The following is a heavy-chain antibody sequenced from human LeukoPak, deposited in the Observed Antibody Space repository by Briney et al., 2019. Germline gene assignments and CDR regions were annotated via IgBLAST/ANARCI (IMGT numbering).Heavy chain of an antibody. Sequence: GGSLRLSCAASGFTFSSYSMNWVRQAPGKGLEWVSSISSSSNYIYYADSVKGRFTISRDNAKNSLYLQMNSLRAEDTAVYYCARDSSGSGWYLHYYYYYMDVWGKGTTVTISS. V-gene: IGHV3-21*01. CDR3: ARDSSGSGWYLHYYYYYMDV. CDR1: GFTFSSYS. D-gene: IGHD6-19*01. J-gene: IGHJ6*03. CDR2: ISSSSNYI.